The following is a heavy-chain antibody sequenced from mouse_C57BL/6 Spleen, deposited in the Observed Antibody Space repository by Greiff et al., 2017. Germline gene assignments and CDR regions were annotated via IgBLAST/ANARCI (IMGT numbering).Heavy chain of an antibody. V-gene: IGHV1-62-2*01. J-gene: IGHJ3*01. D-gene: IGHD2-3*01. CDR3: ARHEERGHIYDGYPAWFAY. Sequence: VQLQQSGAELVKPGASVKLSCKASGYTFTEYTIHWVKQRSGQGLEWIGWFYPGSGSIKYNEKFKDKATLTADKSSSTVYMELSRLTSEDSAVYVCARHEERGHIYDGYPAWFAYWGQGTLVTVSA. CDR2: FYPGSGSI. CDR1: GYTFTEYT.